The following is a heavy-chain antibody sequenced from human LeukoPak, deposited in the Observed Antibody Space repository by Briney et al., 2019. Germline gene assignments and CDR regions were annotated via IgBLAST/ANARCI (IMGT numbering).Heavy chain of an antibody. CDR2: IYYSGST. V-gene: IGHV4-59*01. J-gene: IGHJ4*02. D-gene: IGHD4-17*01. CDR1: GGSISSYY. Sequence: SETLSLTCTVSGGSISSYYWSWIRQPPGKGLEWIGYIYYSGSTNYNPSLKSRVTISVDTSKNQFSLKLSSVTAADTAVYYCARGPDYELFDYWGQGTLVTVSS. CDR3: ARGPDYELFDY.